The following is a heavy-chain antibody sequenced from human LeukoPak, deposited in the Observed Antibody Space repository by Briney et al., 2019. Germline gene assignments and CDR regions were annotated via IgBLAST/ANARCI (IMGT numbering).Heavy chain of an antibody. CDR3: AWGGWYSDN. CDR1: GFTFSSFW. CDR2: IKQDGSDK. D-gene: IGHD7-27*01. V-gene: IGHV3-7*01. Sequence: GGSLRLSCAASGFTFSSFWLSWVRQAPGKGLEWVAIIKQDGSDKYYVDSVKGRFTISRDNARNSLYLHMNSLRAEDTAVYYCAWGGWYSDNWGQGTLVTVSS. J-gene: IGHJ4*02.